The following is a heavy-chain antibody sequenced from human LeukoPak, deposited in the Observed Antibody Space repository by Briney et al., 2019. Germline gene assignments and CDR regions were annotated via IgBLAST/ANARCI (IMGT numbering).Heavy chain of an antibody. V-gene: IGHV1-69*06. CDR3: GREIEGTTDY. CDR1: GGTFSSYA. CDR2: IIPIFGTA. Sequence: SVKVSCKASGGTFSSYAISWVRQAPGQGLEWMGGIIPIFGTANYAQKFQGRVTITADKSTSTAYMELSSLRSEDTAVYYCGREIEGTTDYWGQGTLVTVSS. J-gene: IGHJ4*02. D-gene: IGHD1-7*01.